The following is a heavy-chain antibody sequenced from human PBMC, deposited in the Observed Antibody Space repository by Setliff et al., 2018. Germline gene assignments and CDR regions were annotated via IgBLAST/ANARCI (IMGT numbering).Heavy chain of an antibody. CDR2: FDPEDGET. J-gene: IGHJ6*02. Sequence: ASVKVSCKASGYTFSGYYMHWVRQAPGQGREWMGGFDPEDGETIYAQKFQGRVTMTEDTSTDTAYMELSSLRSEDTAVYYCARESVPVPAGYGMDVWGQGTTVTVSS. CDR3: ARESVPVPAGYGMDV. V-gene: IGHV1-24*01. D-gene: IGHD2-2*01. CDR1: GYTFSGYY.